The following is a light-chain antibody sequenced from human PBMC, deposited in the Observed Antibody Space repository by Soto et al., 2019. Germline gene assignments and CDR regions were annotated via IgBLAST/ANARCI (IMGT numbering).Light chain of an antibody. V-gene: IGKV3-15*01. J-gene: IGKJ4*01. Sequence: EIVMTQSPATLSVSPGERATLSCRASQSVSSNLAWYQQKPGQTPRLLIYDASSRATGIPARFSGSGSGTDFTLTIRSLQAEDFAVYYCQEYNNWPLTFGGGTNVEIK. CDR1: QSVSSN. CDR2: DAS. CDR3: QEYNNWPLT.